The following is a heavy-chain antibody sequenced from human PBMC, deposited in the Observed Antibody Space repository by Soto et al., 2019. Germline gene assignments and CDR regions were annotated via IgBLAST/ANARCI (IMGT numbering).Heavy chain of an antibody. CDR1: GFTVSYYY. D-gene: IGHD3-10*02. CDR3: ARSGDNYNVLDY. V-gene: IGHV3-11*06. J-gene: IGHJ4*02. Sequence: GVSLRLSCAASGFTVSYYYMSWIRQAPGRGLEWLSYSSNSGTYTRYADSVKGRFSISRDNAKNSLYLQINSLRGEDTATYYCARSGDNYNVLDYWGQGTPVTVSS. CDR2: SSNSGTYT.